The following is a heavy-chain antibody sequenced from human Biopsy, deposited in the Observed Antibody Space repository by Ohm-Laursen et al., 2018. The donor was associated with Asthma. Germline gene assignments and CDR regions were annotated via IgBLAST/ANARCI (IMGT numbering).Heavy chain of an antibody. CDR3: GKDSSEVEAADEY. CDR1: GFSFSNFA. J-gene: IGHJ4*02. V-gene: IGHV3-30*07. Sequence: SLRLSCTASGFSFSNFAIHWVRQAPGKGLEWVGVISKDASTQDYADSVKGRFTMARDNSKHTMYLHMNSLRGDDTAIYYCGKDSSEVEAADEYWGQGTLVTVSS. CDR2: ISKDASTQ. D-gene: IGHD2-15*01.